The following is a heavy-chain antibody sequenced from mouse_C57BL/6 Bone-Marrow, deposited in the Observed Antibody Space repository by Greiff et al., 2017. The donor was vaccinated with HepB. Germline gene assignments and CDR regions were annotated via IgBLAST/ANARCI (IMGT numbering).Heavy chain of an antibody. J-gene: IGHJ1*03. Sequence: EVQVVESGEGLVKPGGSLKLSCAASGFTFSSYAMSWVRQTPEKRLEWVAYISSGGDYIYYADTVKGRFTISRDNARNTLYLQMSSLKSEDTAMYYCTRDSRHYYGSSSLDYWYFDVWGTGTTVTVSS. CDR3: TRDSRHYYGSSSLDYWYFDV. CDR1: GFTFSSYA. V-gene: IGHV5-9-1*02. CDR2: ISSGGDYI. D-gene: IGHD1-1*01.